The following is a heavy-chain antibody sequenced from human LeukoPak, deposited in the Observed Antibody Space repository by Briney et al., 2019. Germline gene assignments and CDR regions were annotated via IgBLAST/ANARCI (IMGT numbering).Heavy chain of an antibody. CDR2: ISYSGNT. Sequence: PSETLSLTCTVSGDSISSRSYFWGWIRQPPGKGLEWIGSISYSGNTYYNPSLKSRVTISVDTSKNQFSLNLNSVTAADTAVYYCARPGYYGDYAFDYWGQGTLVTVSS. J-gene: IGHJ4*02. V-gene: IGHV4-39*01. CDR1: GDSISSRSYF. CDR3: ARPGYYGDYAFDY. D-gene: IGHD4-17*01.